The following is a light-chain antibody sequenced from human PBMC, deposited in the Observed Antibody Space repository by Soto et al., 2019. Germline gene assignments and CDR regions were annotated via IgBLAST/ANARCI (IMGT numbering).Light chain of an antibody. CDR3: QQLNSYPIT. J-gene: IGKJ5*01. Sequence: DIQLTQSPSFLSASVGDRVTITCRASQDISSYLAWYQQKPGKAPNLLIYAASTLQSGVPSRFSGSGSGTEFTVTISSLQPEDFATYYCQQLNSYPITFGQGTRLEIK. CDR1: QDISSY. V-gene: IGKV1-9*01. CDR2: AAS.